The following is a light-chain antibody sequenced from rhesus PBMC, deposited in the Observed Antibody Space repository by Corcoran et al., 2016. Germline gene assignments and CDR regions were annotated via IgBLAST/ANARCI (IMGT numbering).Light chain of an antibody. CDR3: MQYTHIPT. J-gene: IGKJ1*01. CDR1: QSLVHSNGNTY. V-gene: IGKV2-65*01. CDR2: KVS. Sequence: DVVMTQSPLALPITPGQPASISCRSSQSLVHSNGNTYLSWFQQKPGKPPRLRIYKVSNRYSGVPERFRGSGAGTDCKLKISRVEAEDVGVYYCMQYTHIPTFGQGTKVEIK.